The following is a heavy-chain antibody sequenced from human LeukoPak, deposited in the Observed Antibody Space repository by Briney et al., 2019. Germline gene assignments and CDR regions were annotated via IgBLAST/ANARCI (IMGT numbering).Heavy chain of an antibody. CDR2: IIPIFGTA. CDR3: ARGDGYNYFDY. D-gene: IGHD5-24*01. CDR1: GGTFSSYA. V-gene: IGHV1-69*05. J-gene: IGHJ4*02. Sequence: GASVKVSCKASGGTFSSYAISWVRQAPGQGLEWMGGIIPIFGTANYAQKFQGRVTITTDESTSTAYMELSSLRSEDTAVHYCARGDGYNYFDYWGQGTLVTVSS.